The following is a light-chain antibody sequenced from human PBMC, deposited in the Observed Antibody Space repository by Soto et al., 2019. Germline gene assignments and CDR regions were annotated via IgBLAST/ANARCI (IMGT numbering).Light chain of an antibody. CDR1: SSNIGAGFD. CDR2: GNN. Sequence: QAVVTQPPSVSGAPGQRVTISCTGSSSNIGAGFDVHWYQQLPGTAPKLLIYGNNYRPSGVPDRFSGSKSGTSASLAITGLQAEDEAEYFCQSYDSSLSGSKVFGTGTKVTVL. V-gene: IGLV1-40*01. CDR3: QSYDSSLSGSKV. J-gene: IGLJ1*01.